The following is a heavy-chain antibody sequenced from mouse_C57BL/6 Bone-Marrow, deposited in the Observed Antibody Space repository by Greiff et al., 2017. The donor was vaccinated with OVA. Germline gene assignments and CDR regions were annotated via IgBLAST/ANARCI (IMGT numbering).Heavy chain of an antibody. Sequence: DVQLQESGAELVRPGASVKLSCTASGFNIKDDYMHWVKQRPEQGLEWIGWIDPENGDTEYASKFQGKATITADTSSNPASLQLSSLSSEDTAVYYGTTLYDYGSSYPLYLDDWGQGTTLTVAS. CDR3: TTLYDYGSSYPLYLDD. D-gene: IGHD1-1*01. CDR2: IDPENGDT. CDR1: GFNIKDDY. V-gene: IGHV14-4*01. J-gene: IGHJ2*01.